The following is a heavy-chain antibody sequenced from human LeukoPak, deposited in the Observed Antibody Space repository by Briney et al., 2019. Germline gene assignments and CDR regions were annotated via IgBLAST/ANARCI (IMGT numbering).Heavy chain of an antibody. CDR2: IYYSGST. CDR1: GGSISSYY. V-gene: IGHV4-59*12. CDR3: ARDGDYVYYYYGMDV. Sequence: PSETLSLTCTVSGGSISSYYWSWIRQPPGKGLEWIGYIYYSGSTNYNPSLKSRVTISVDTSKNQFSLKLSSVTAADTAVYYCARDGDYVYYYYGMDVWGQGTTVTVSS. J-gene: IGHJ6*02. D-gene: IGHD4-17*01.